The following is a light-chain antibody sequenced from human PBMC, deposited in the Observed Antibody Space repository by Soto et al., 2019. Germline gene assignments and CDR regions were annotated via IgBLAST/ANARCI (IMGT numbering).Light chain of an antibody. J-gene: IGKJ2*03. CDR3: QQRTNWLYS. Sequence: EVVWTQSPGTLSLSPGERATLACRASESIDSFLAWYQHKPGQAPRLLIYDASSRAAGIPARFSGRGSGTDFTLTISSLEPEDFALYYCQQRTNWLYSFGQGTQLEIK. CDR1: ESIDSF. V-gene: IGKV3-11*01. CDR2: DAS.